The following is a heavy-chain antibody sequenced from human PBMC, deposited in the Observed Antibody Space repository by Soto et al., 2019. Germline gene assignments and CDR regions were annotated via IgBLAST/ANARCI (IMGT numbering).Heavy chain of an antibody. J-gene: IGHJ6*02. V-gene: IGHV4-34*01. Sequence: SETLSLTCAVYGGSFSGYYWSWILQPPGKGLEWIGEINHSGSTNYNPSLKSRVTISVDTSKNQFSLKLGSVTAADTAVYYCARGGPDSSSYGMDVWGQGTTVTVSS. D-gene: IGHD6-13*01. CDR2: INHSGST. CDR3: ARGGPDSSSYGMDV. CDR1: GGSFSGYY.